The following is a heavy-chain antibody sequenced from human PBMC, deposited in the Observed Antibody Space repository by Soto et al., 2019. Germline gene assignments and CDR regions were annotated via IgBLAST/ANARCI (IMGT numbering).Heavy chain of an antibody. Sequence: QVQLVQSGAEVKKPGASVKVSCKASGYTFTSYAMHWVRQAPGQRLEWMGWINAGNGNTKYSQKFQGRVTITRDTSASTAYMELSSLRSDDTAVYYCARGDILIDYWGQGTLVTVSS. CDR2: INAGNGNT. V-gene: IGHV1-3*01. J-gene: IGHJ4*02. CDR3: ARGDILIDY. CDR1: GYTFTSYA. D-gene: IGHD3-9*01.